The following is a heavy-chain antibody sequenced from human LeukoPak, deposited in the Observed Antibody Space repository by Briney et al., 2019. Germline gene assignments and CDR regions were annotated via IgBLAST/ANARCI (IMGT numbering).Heavy chain of an antibody. D-gene: IGHD1-1*01. CDR3: AREWKGALDF. V-gene: IGHV3-23*01. CDR2: ISGSGGST. CDR1: GFTFSSYA. J-gene: IGHJ4*02. Sequence: GGSLRLSCAASGFTFSSYAMSWVRQAPGKGLEWVSAISGSGGSTYYADSVKGRFTTSRDNAKNTLFLQMNSLRAEDTAVYFCAREWKGALDFWGQGTLVTVSS.